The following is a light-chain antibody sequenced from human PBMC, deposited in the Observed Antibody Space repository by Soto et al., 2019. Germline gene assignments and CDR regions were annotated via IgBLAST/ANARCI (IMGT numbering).Light chain of an antibody. J-gene: IGKJ4*01. Sequence: ILMTQSGATLPAPPGERATLACMASQSVSSNLAWYQQKPGQAPRLLIYGASTRATGIPARFSGSGSGTEFTLTISSLQSEDFAVYYCQQRTNWPLTFGGGTKVDIK. CDR2: GAS. V-gene: IGKV3-15*01. CDR1: QSVSSN. CDR3: QQRTNWPLT.